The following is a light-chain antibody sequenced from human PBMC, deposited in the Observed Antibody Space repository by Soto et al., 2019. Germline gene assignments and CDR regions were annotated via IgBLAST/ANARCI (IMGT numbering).Light chain of an antibody. CDR2: DAS. J-gene: IGKJ4*01. CDR1: QSVSSY. V-gene: IGKV3-11*01. CDR3: QQRSNWPT. Sequence: EIVLTQSPATLSLSPGERATLSCRASQSVSSYLAWYQQKPGQAPGLLIYDASNRATGIPARFSGSGSGTDFTLTISILEPEDFAVYYCQQRSNWPTFGGGTKVEIK.